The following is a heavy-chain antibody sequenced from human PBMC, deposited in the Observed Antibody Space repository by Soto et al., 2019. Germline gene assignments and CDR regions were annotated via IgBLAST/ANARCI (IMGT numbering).Heavy chain of an antibody. CDR3: VRDYYCSGGSCYSGWFDP. D-gene: IGHD2-15*01. V-gene: IGHV1-18*01. J-gene: IGHJ5*02. Sequence: QVQLVQSGAEVKKPGASVKVSCKASGYTFTSYGISWVRQAPGQGLEWMGWISAYNGNTNYAQKLQGRVTMTTDTSTSTAYMELRSLRSDDTAVYYCVRDYYCSGGSCYSGWFDPWGQGTLVTVSS. CDR1: GYTFTSYG. CDR2: ISAYNGNT.